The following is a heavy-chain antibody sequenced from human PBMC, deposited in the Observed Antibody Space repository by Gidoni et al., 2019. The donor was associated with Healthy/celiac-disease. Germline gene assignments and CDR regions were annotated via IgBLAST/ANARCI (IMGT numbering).Heavy chain of an antibody. V-gene: IGHV4-39*07. CDR1: GGSISSSSYY. CDR3: ARLRWLVGVYYFDY. J-gene: IGHJ4*02. CDR2: IYYSGST. D-gene: IGHD4-17*01. Sequence: QLQLQESGPGLVKPSETLSLTCTVSGGSISSSSYYWGWIRQPPGKGLEWIGSIYYSGSTYYNPSLTSRVTISVDTAKNQFSLKLSSVTAADTAVYYCARLRWLVGVYYFDYWGQGTLVTVSS.